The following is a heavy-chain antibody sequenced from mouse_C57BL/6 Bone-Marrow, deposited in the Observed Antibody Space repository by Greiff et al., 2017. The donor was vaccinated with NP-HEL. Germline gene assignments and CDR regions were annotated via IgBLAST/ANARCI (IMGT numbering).Heavy chain of an antibody. D-gene: IGHD1-1*01. CDR1: GYTFTDHT. V-gene: IGHV1-78*01. CDR3: ARSDYYGSHYYAMDY. Sequence: VQLQESDAELVKPGASVKISCKVSGYTFTDHTIHWMKQRPEQGLEWIGYIYPRDGSTKYNEKFKGKATLTADKSSSTAYMQLNSLTSEDSAVYFCARSDYYGSHYYAMDYWGQGTSVTVSS. J-gene: IGHJ4*01. CDR2: IYPRDGST.